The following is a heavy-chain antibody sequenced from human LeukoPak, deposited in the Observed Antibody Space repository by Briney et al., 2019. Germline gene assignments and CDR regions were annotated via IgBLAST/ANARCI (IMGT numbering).Heavy chain of an antibody. CDR2: IDAGGDGT. V-gene: IGHV3-23*01. J-gene: IGHJ4*02. D-gene: IGHD6-13*01. CDR1: GFTFKTYA. CDR3: AREYSSSCDY. Sequence: GGSLRLSCVTSGFTFKTYAMNWVRQAPGKGLEWVSAIDAGGDGTYFVDFVKGRFIISRDNSKNTVYLQMDSLRAEDTAVYYCAREYSSSCDYWGQGTLVTVSS.